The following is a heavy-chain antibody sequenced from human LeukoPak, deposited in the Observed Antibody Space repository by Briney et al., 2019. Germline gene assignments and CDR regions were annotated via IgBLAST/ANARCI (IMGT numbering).Heavy chain of an antibody. V-gene: IGHV3-30*03. CDR1: GFTFSSYG. CDR2: ISYDGSNK. J-gene: IGHJ4*02. CDR3: ACLEDILTGYPKSPFDY. D-gene: IGHD3-9*01. Sequence: PGRSLRLSCAASGFTFSSYGMHWVRQAPGKGLEWVAVISYDGSNKYYADSVKGRFTISRDNSKNTLYLQMNSLRAEDTAVYYCACLEDILTGYPKSPFDYWGQGTLVTVSS.